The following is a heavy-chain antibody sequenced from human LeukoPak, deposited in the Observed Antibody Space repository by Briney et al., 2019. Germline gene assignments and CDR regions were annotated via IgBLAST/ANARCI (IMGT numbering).Heavy chain of an antibody. CDR1: GFTFSSYS. CDR3: AREREQQLAFDY. Sequence: GGSLRLSCAASGFTFSSYSMNWVRQAPGKGLEWDSSISSSSSYIYYADSVKGRFTISRDNAKNSLYLQMNSLRAEDTAVYYCAREREQQLAFDYWGQGTLVTVSS. J-gene: IGHJ4*02. CDR2: ISSSSSYI. D-gene: IGHD6-13*01. V-gene: IGHV3-21*01.